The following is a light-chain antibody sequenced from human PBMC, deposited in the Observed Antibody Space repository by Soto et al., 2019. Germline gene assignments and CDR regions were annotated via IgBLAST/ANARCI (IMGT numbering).Light chain of an antibody. CDR1: HRVSSN. Sequence: EILMTQSPATLSVSPGEGATLSCRASHRVSSNLAWYQQKPGQAPRLLIYGASSRATGIPDRFSGSGSGTDFTLTISRLEPEDFAVYYCQQYGSSPITFGQGTRLEIK. CDR3: QQYGSSPIT. CDR2: GAS. J-gene: IGKJ5*01. V-gene: IGKV3-20*01.